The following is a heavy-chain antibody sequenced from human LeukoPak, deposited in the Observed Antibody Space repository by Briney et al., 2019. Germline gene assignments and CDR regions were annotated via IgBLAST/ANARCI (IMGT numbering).Heavy chain of an antibody. CDR1: GDSISSGNW. J-gene: IGHJ4*02. Sequence: SGTLSLTCTVSGDSISSGNWWSWVRQPPGTGLERIGEIIHSGNTNYNPSLKSRVTISVDKSRNQFSLILNSVTAADTAVYYCARDLGSNPGYWGQGTLVTVSS. D-gene: IGHD4-11*01. CDR3: ARDLGSNPGY. CDR2: IIHSGNT. V-gene: IGHV4-4*02.